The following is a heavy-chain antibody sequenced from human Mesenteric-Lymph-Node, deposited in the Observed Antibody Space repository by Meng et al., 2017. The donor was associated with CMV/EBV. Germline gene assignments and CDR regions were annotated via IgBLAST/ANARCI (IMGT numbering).Heavy chain of an antibody. Sequence: VHFARYSLGWVRPAPRQGVEWGLSFKCKCCSTYYADSVKGRFTISRDNSKNTLYLQMNSLRAEDTAVYYCAKLSFIGATAPGCAFDIWGQGTMVTVSS. CDR2: KCKCCST. J-gene: IGHJ3*02. CDR1: VHFARYS. V-gene: IGHV3-23*01. D-gene: IGHD5-12*01. CDR3: AKLSFIGATAPGCAFDI.